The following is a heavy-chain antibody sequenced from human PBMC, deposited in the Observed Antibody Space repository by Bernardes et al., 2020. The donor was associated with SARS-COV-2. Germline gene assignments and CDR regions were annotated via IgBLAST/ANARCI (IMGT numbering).Heavy chain of an antibody. CDR2: IFPGDSDT. CDR1: GYSVTRNW. J-gene: IGHJ4*02. Sequence: GEHLKSSGKVYGYSVTRNWIAWVRQMPGKGLEWMGIIFPGDSDTRYSPSFQGKVTISADKSISTAYLQWSSLKASDSAMYYCARHRPYSSGYRHFDYWGQGTLVTVSS. CDR3: ARHRPYSSGYRHFDY. D-gene: IGHD3-22*01. V-gene: IGHV5-51*01.